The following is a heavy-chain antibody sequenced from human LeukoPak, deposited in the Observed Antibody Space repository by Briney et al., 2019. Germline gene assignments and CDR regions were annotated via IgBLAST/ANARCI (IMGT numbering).Heavy chain of an antibody. J-gene: IGHJ4*02. CDR1: GFTFSSFW. D-gene: IGHD3-3*01. CDR2: INTGGSST. CDR3: ARVRGYDTSYFDY. Sequence: GGSLSLSCAASGFTFSSFWMHWVRQAPGGGLVWVSRINTGGSSTTYADFVKGRFTISRDNAKNTLYLQMNSLRLEDTAVYYCARVRGYDTSYFDYWGQGTLVTVSS. V-gene: IGHV3-74*01.